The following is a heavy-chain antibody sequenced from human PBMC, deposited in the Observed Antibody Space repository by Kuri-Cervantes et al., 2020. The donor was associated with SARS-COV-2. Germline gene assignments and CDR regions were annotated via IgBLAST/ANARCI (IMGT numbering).Heavy chain of an antibody. D-gene: IGHD3-22*01. V-gene: IGHV4-30-4*08. CDR2: ISNSGTT. Sequence: LRLSCTVSGGPTRGGDDYWNWIRQHPGKGLEWIGYISNSGTTYYNSSLRGRVTISIDTSKSQFSLNLTSVTAADTAVYYCAKETNYYDRSGYYYAWFDPWCQGTLVTVSS. J-gene: IGHJ5*02. CDR1: GGPTRGGDDY. CDR3: AKETNYYDRSGYYYAWFDP.